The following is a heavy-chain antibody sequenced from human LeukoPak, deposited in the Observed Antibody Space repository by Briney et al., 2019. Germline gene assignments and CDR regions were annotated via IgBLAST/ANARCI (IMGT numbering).Heavy chain of an antibody. V-gene: IGHV4-34*01. Sequence: SETLSLTCAVYGGSFSGYYWSWIRQPPGKGLEWIGEINHSGSTNYNPSLKSRVTISVDTSKNQFSLKLSSVTTADTAVYYCAREGWQWLVHAFDIWGQGTMVTVSS. CDR1: GGSFSGYY. CDR2: INHSGST. CDR3: AREGWQWLVHAFDI. J-gene: IGHJ3*02. D-gene: IGHD6-19*01.